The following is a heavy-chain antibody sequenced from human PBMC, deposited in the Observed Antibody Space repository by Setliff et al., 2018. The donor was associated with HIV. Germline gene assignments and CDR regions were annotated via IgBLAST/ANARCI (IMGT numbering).Heavy chain of an antibody. D-gene: IGHD3-10*01. V-gene: IGHV4-59*01. J-gene: IGHJ4*02. CDR2: IYYTGSI. Sequence: SETLSLTCTVSGGSMSSYYWSWIRQPPGKGLEWIGSIYYTGSIDYNPSLMSRVTISLDTPKNQFSLKLNSVIAADTAVYYCARNRVPSSLWGQGTLVTVSS. CDR1: GGSMSSYY. CDR3: ARNRVPSSL.